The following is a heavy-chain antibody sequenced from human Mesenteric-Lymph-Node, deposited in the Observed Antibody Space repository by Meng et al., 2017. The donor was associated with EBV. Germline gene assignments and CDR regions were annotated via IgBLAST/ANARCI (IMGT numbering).Heavy chain of an antibody. CDR3: TRGATGKFDP. J-gene: IGHJ5*02. V-gene: IGHV3-74*01. Sequence: EVQLVESGGQLVQPGGSLRLSCAASGFTFTTYWMHWVRQAPGKGLVWVSRVNSDGSSTTYADSVRGRFTISRDNAKNTVYLQMNSLGAEDTAVYYCTRGATGKFDPWGQGTLVTVSS. CDR2: VNSDGSST. CDR1: GFTFTTYW.